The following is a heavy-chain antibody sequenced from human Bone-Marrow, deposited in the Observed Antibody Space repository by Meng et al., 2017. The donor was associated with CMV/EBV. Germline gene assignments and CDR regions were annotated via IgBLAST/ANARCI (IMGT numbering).Heavy chain of an antibody. J-gene: IGHJ4*02. Sequence: GESLKISCAASGFTFSSYAMSWVRQAPGKGLEWVSAISGSGGSTYYADSVKGRFTISRDNSKNTLYLQMNSLRAEDTAVYYCASRGFLRYFDWFADYWGQGTLVTVSS. V-gene: IGHV3-23*01. CDR1: GFTFSSYA. CDR3: ASRGFLRYFDWFADY. D-gene: IGHD3-9*01. CDR2: ISGSGGST.